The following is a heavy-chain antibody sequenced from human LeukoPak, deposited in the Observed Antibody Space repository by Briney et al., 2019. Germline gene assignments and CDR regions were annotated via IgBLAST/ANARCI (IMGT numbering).Heavy chain of an antibody. J-gene: IGHJ4*02. D-gene: IGHD1-26*01. CDR1: GFTFSSYW. CDR2: IKQDGSEK. V-gene: IGHV3-7*01. CDR3: ARVYPWYSGSFKFDY. Sequence: QTGGSLRLSCAASGFTFSSYWMSWVRQAPGKRLEWVANIKQDGSEKYYVDSVKGRFTISRDNAKNSLYLQMNSLRAEDTAVYYCARVYPWYSGSFKFDYWGQGTLVTVSS.